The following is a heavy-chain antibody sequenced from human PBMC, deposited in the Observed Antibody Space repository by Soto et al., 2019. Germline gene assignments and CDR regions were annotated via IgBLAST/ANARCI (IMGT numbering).Heavy chain of an antibody. J-gene: IGHJ5*02. D-gene: IGHD3-10*01. V-gene: IGHV3-21*01. Sequence: EVQLVESGGGLVKPGGSLRLSCAASGFTFSSYSMNWVRQAPGKGLEWVSSISSSSSYIYYADSVKGRFTISRDNAKNSLYLQMNSLRAEDTAVYYCSRDLNTMVRGEENWFDPLGQGTLVTVSS. CDR3: SRDLNTMVRGEENWFDP. CDR1: GFTFSSYS. CDR2: ISSSSSYI.